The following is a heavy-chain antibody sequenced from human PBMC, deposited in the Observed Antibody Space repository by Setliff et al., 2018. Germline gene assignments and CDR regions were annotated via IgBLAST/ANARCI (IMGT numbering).Heavy chain of an antibody. V-gene: IGHV3-48*01. J-gene: IGHJ6*04. CDR3: ARELTIVVPPALALDV. D-gene: IGHD2-2*01. CDR2: ISTSSGTR. CDR1: GFSFSNYG. Sequence: GGSLRLSCVVSGFSFSNYGMTWVRQAPGKGLEWISYISTSSGTRYYADSVKGRFTISRDNSKNTVYLQMNSLRAEDTAVYYCARELTIVVPPALALDVWGKGTTVTVSS.